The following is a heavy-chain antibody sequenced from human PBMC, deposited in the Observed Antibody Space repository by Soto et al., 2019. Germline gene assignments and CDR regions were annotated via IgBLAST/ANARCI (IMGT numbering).Heavy chain of an antibody. CDR2: IIPILGIA. V-gene: IGHV1-69*08. Sequence: QVQLVQSGAEVKKPGSSVKVSCKASGGTFSSYTISWVRQAPGQGLEWMGRIIPILGIANYAQKFQGSVTITADKSTSTAYMELSSLRSEDTAVYYCARDPEPPEWFDPWGQGTLVTVSS. CDR3: ARDPEPPEWFDP. CDR1: GGTFSSYT. J-gene: IGHJ5*02.